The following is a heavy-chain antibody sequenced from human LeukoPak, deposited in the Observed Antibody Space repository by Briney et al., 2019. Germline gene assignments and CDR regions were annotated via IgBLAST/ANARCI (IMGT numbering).Heavy chain of an antibody. CDR2: IYYSGST. Sequence: SETLSLTCTVSGGSISSYYWSWIRQPPGKGLEWIGYIYYSGSTNYNPSLKSRVTISVDTSKNQFSLKLSSVTAADTAVYYCARDGLAVDYGMDVWGQGTTVTVSS. CDR3: ARDGLAVDYGMDV. V-gene: IGHV4-59*12. J-gene: IGHJ6*02. CDR1: GGSISSYY. D-gene: IGHD3-3*02.